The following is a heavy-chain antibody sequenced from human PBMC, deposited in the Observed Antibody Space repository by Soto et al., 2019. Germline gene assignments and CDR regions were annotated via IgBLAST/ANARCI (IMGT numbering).Heavy chain of an antibody. CDR3: ARWIGGYCSSPGRYSFDN. V-gene: IGHV4-59*01. J-gene: IGHJ4*02. CDR1: SGSISSYY. CDR2: ISYVGST. D-gene: IGHD2-2*02. Sequence: SETLSLTCTVSSGSISSYYWSWIRQPPGKGLEWIGYISYVGSTYYNPSLKNRVTISVDTSKDQFSLKVNSVTAADTAVYFCARWIGGYCSSPGRYSFDNWGQGTLVTVSS.